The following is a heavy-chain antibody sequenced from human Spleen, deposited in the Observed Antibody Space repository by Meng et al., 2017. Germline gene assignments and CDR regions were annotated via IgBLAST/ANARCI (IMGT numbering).Heavy chain of an antibody. CDR1: GFTFTDYA. D-gene: IGHD3-3*01. CDR2: VSHDGNSG. V-gene: IGHV3-30-3*01. Sequence: QIQLVESGGGVVQPGGSLRLSCATSGFTFTDYAMHWVRQAPGRGPEWVAIVSHDGNSGCYADSVKGRFSVSRDNFKNIQFLHMNSLRPEDTAVYYCARDFGGWYDVWGQGTLVTVSS. CDR3: ARDFGGWYDV. J-gene: IGHJ5*02.